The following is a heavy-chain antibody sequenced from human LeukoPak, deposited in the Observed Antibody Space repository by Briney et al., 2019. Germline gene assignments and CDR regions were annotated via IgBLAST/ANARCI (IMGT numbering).Heavy chain of an antibody. CDR3: AKEGDQFRGYLDA. D-gene: IGHD3-16*01. V-gene: IGHV3-33*06. CDR2: IWHDGSVE. J-gene: IGHJ6*03. CDR1: GFMFSRLG. Sequence: GRSLRLSCTASGFMFSRLGMQWVRQAPGEGLEWVAMIWHDGSVEEYADSVKGRLTISRDNSQNTLYLQMDSLRDDDTAVYYCAKEGDQFRGYLDAWGKGTTVTVSS.